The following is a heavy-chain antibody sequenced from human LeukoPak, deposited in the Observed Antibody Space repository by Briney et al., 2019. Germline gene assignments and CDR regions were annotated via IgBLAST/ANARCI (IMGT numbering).Heavy chain of an antibody. V-gene: IGHV1-2*02. Sequence: ASVKVSCKASGYTFTGYYMHWVRQAPGQGLEWMGWINPNSGGTNYAQKFQGRVTMTKNTSISTAYMELTGLRSEDTAVYYCAVQMAAAVLYYSGLDVWGQGTTVTVSS. CDR3: AVQMAAAVLYYSGLDV. CDR2: INPNSGGT. CDR1: GYTFTGYY. J-gene: IGHJ6*02. D-gene: IGHD6-13*01.